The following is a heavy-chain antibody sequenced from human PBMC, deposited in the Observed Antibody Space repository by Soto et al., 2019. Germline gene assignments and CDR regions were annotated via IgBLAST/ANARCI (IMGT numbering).Heavy chain of an antibody. Sequence: QVQLQQWGAGLLKPSETLSLTCAVYGGSFSGYYWSWIRQPPGKGLEWIGEINHSGSTNYNPSLKSRVTISVDTSKNQFSLKLSSVTAADTAVYYCARGRYCSSTSCLAYYYYYYGMDVRGQGTTVTVSS. V-gene: IGHV4-34*01. CDR1: GGSFSGYY. D-gene: IGHD2-2*01. CDR3: ARGRYCSSTSCLAYYYYYYGMDV. CDR2: INHSGST. J-gene: IGHJ6*02.